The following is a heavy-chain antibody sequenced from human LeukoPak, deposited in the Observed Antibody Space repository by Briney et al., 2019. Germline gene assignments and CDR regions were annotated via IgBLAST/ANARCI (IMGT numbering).Heavy chain of an antibody. D-gene: IGHD3-9*01. CDR1: GSTFSTYG. Sequence: GGSLRLSCAASGSTFSTYGMHWVRQAPGKGLEWVAFIRLDGVTTYHADSVKGRFTISRDNSKNTLYLQMNSLRTEDTAMYYCAKGYDTRRWGQGTLVIVSS. J-gene: IGHJ1*01. CDR2: IRLDGVTT. CDR3: AKGYDTRR. V-gene: IGHV3-30*02.